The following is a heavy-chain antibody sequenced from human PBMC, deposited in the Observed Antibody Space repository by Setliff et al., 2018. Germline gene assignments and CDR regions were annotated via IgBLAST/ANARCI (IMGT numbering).Heavy chain of an antibody. CDR3: ARPREGYKPFQY. CDR1: GYIFNNYW. V-gene: IGHV5-51*01. CDR2: IYPGDSEI. Sequence: PGESLKISCKTSGYIFNNYWIVWVRQLPGKGLECMGIIYPGDSEIRYSPSFEGQVTISADKSISTAYLHWSSLKASDTAMYYCARPREGYKPFQYWGQGTQVTVSS. D-gene: IGHD5-12*01. J-gene: IGHJ4*02.